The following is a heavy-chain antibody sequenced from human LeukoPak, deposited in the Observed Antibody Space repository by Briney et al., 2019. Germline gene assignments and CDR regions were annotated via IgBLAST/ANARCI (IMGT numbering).Heavy chain of an antibody. CDR3: ARGQPTYRLYSRAAGSWFDP. CDR1: SGSISSSSYY. Sequence: SETLSLTCTVSSGSISSSSYYWGWIRQPPGKGLEWIGEINHSGSTNYNPSLKSRVTISVDTSKNQFSLKLSSVTAADTAVYYCARGQPTYRLYSRAAGSWFDPWGQGTLVTVSS. V-gene: IGHV4-39*07. CDR2: INHSGST. J-gene: IGHJ5*02. D-gene: IGHD6-13*01.